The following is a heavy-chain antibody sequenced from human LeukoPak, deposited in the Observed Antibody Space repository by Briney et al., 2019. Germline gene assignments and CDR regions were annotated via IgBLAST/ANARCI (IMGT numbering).Heavy chain of an antibody. J-gene: IGHJ4*02. Sequence: PGGSLRLSCAVSGFTFSGHWMFWVRQAPGKGLEWVANIKQDGSEKYYVDSVKGRFTISRGNAKNSLYLQMNSLRAEDTAVYYCARMGGYDYVWGSYRYLLDYWGQGTLVTVSS. D-gene: IGHD3-16*02. CDR3: ARMGGYDYVWGSYRYLLDY. V-gene: IGHV3-7*01. CDR1: GFTFSGHW. CDR2: IKQDGSEK.